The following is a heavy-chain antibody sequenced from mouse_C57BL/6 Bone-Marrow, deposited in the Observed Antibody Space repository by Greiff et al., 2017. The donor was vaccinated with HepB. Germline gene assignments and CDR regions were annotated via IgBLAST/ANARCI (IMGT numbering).Heavy chain of an antibody. CDR1: GYAFTNYL. CDR3: ARWGGGSSYTYAMDY. V-gene: IGHV1-54*01. D-gene: IGHD1-1*01. CDR2: INPGSGGT. J-gene: IGHJ4*01. Sequence: VQLQQSGAELVRPGTSVKVSCKASGYAFTNYLIEWVKQRPGQGLEWIGVINPGSGGTNYNEKFKGKATLTADKSSSTAYMQLSSLTSEDSAVYFCARWGGGSSYTYAMDYWGQGTSVTVSS.